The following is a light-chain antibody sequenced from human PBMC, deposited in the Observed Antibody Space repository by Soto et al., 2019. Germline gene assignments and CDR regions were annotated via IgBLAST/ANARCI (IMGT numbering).Light chain of an antibody. CDR2: GAS. CDR3: QHYANWPLT. J-gene: IGKJ4*01. Sequence: EIVMTQSPATLSVSPGESVTLSCRASQSVASNLAWYQQRPGQAPSLLIYGASTRAPGIPDRFSGSGSGTDFTLTISSLQSEDFEVYYCQHYANWPLTLGGGTKVDIK. CDR1: QSVASN. V-gene: IGKV3-15*01.